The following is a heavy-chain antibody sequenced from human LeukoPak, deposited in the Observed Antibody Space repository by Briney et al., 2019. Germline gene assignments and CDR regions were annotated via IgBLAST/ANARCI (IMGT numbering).Heavy chain of an antibody. CDR2: IIPIFGTA. CDR3: ARVGVEWELPDY. Sequence: SVKVPCKASGGTFSSYAISWVRQAPGQGLEWMGRIIPIFGTANYAQKFQGRVTITTDESTSTAYMELSSLRSEDTAVYYCARVGVEWELPDYWGQGTLVTVSS. J-gene: IGHJ4*02. D-gene: IGHD1-26*01. CDR1: GGTFSSYA. V-gene: IGHV1-69*05.